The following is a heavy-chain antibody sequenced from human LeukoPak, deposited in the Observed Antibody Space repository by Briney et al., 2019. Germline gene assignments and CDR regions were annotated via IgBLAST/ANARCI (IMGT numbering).Heavy chain of an antibody. V-gene: IGHV4-59*08. CDR3: ARHRYDYGGGYFDY. CDR2: IYYSGRT. CDR1: GASINNYW. J-gene: IGHJ4*02. D-gene: IGHD4-23*01. Sequence: PSETLSLTCSVSGASINNYWWAWIRQPPGKVLEWIGYIYYSGRTNYNRSLKSQFPISVDTSKTQPSLKLSSVNPTDPAVYSFARHRYDYGGGYFDYWGQGTLVTVSS.